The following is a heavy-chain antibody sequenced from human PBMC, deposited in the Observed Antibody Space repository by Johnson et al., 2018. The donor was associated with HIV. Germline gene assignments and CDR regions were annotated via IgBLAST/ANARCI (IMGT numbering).Heavy chain of an antibody. V-gene: IGHV3-30*02. CDR1: GFTVSGKF. CDR2: IRYDGSNK. J-gene: IGHJ3*02. CDR3: ARSLPDPPPEGELRAVYAFDI. D-gene: IGHD1-26*01. Sequence: QMLLVESGGVVVQPGGSLRLSCAASGFTVSGKFMGWVRQAPGKGLEWVAFIRYDGSNKYYADSVKGRFTISRDNSKNTLYLQMNSLRAEDTAVYYCARSLPDPPPEGELRAVYAFDIWGQGTMVTVSS.